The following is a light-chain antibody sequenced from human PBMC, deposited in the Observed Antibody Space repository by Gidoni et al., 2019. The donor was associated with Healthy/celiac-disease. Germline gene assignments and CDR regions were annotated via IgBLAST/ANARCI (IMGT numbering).Light chain of an antibody. J-gene: IGKJ1*01. Sequence: ITCRASQSISSYLNWYQQKPGKAPKLLIYAASRLQSGVPSRFSGSGSGTDFTLTISSLQPEDFATYYCQQSYSTPPWTFGQGTKVEIK. CDR2: AAS. CDR1: QSISSY. V-gene: IGKV1-39*01. CDR3: QQSYSTPPWT.